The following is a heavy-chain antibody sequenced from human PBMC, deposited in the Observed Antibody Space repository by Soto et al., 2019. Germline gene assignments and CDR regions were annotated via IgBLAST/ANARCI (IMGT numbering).Heavy chain of an antibody. CDR3: ARDRYYYGSGSYYTTRPFDY. D-gene: IGHD3-10*01. Sequence: GGSLRLSCAGSGFTFSNYWMSWVRQAPGKGLEWVSNINRSGSNIYYADSVKGRFTISRDNAKNSLYLQMNSLRAEDTAVYYCARDRYYYGSGSYYTTRPFDYWGQGTLVTVSS. V-gene: IGHV3-11*01. CDR1: GFTFSNYW. J-gene: IGHJ4*02. CDR2: INRSGSNI.